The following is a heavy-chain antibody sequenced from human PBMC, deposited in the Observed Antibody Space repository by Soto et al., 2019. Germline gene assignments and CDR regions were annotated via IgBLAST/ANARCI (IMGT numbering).Heavy chain of an antibody. CDR3: ARALNYYGSGINWFDP. D-gene: IGHD3-10*01. J-gene: IGHJ5*02. CDR1: GGSISSYY. CDR2: IYTSGST. V-gene: IGHV4-4*07. Sequence: QVQLQESGPGLVKPSETLSLTCTVSGGSISSYYWSWIRQPAGKGLEWIGRIYTSGSTNYNPSLKSRVTMSVDTSKNQFALKLSSVTAADTAVYYCARALNYYGSGINWFDPWGQGTLVTVSS.